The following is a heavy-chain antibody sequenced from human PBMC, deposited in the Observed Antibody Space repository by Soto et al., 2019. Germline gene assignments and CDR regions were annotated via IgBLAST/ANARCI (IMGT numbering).Heavy chain of an antibody. V-gene: IGHV1-69*06. CDR2: IIPIFGTA. CDR3: ARWNPGYSSGWYSPQNSFHPSSVGFDY. J-gene: IGHJ4*02. D-gene: IGHD6-19*01. CDR1: GGTFSSYA. Sequence: SVKVSCKASGGTFSSYAISWVRQAPGQGLEWMGGIIPIFGTANYAQKFQGRVTITADKSTSTAYMELSSLRSEDTAVYYCARWNPGYSSGWYSPQNSFHPSSVGFDYWGQGTLVTVSS.